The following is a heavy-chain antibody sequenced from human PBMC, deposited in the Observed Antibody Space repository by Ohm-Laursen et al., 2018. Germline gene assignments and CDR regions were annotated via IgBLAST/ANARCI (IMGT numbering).Heavy chain of an antibody. Sequence: SLRFSCAATGFTFRSYEMNWVRQAPGKGLEWVSYISSSGTTIYYADSVKGRFTISRDNAENSLYLQMNSLRSEDTAVYYCARTLRGVTDWGQGTLVTVSS. CDR2: ISSSGTTI. J-gene: IGHJ4*02. D-gene: IGHD3-16*01. CDR3: ARTLRGVTD. CDR1: GFTFRSYE. V-gene: IGHV3-48*03.